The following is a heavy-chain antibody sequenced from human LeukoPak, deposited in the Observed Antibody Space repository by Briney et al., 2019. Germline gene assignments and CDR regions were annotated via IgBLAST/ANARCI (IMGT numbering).Heavy chain of an antibody. J-gene: IGHJ4*02. Sequence: GGSLRLSCAASGFTFSSYGMHWVRQAPGKGLEWVAVISYDGSNKYYADSVKGRFTISRDNSKNTLYLQMNSLRAEDTAVYYCASWIDYWGQGTLVTVSS. CDR3: ASWIDY. V-gene: IGHV3-30*03. CDR2: ISYDGSNK. CDR1: GFTFSSYG. D-gene: IGHD3-3*01.